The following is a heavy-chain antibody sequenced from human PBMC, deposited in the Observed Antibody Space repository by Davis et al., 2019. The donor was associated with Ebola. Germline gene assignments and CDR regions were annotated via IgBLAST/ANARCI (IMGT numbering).Heavy chain of an antibody. CDR3: ARGRVVAAVAYYYYGMDV. D-gene: IGHD2-15*01. J-gene: IGHJ6*02. CDR1: GGTFSSYA. Sequence: SVKVSCKASGGTFSSYAISWVRQAPGQGLEWMGGIIPIFGTANYAQKFQGRVTITADKSTSTAYMELSSLRSEDTAVYYCARGRVVAAVAYYYYGMDVWGQGTTVTVSS. CDR2: IIPIFGTA. V-gene: IGHV1-69*06.